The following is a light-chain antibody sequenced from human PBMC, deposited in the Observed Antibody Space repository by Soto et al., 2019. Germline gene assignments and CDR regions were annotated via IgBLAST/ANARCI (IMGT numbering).Light chain of an antibody. J-gene: IGKJ4*01. CDR3: QQYYRTPPT. V-gene: IGKV4-1*01. CDR1: QSVFFSSNNKNY. Sequence: DIVMTQSPDSLAVSLGERATINCKSSQSVFFSSNNKNYLAWYQQKPGQSPKLLIYWASTRESGVPDRFSGSGSGTDFTLTISSLQAEDVAVYYCQQYYRTPPTFGGGTKVEI. CDR2: WAS.